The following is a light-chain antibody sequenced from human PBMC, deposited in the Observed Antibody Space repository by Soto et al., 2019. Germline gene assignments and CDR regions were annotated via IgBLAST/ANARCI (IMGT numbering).Light chain of an antibody. CDR1: QGISSY. Sequence: AIRMTQSPSSLSASTGDRVTITCRASQGISSYLAWYHQKPGKAPKLLIYAASTLQSGVPSRFSGSGSGTDFTLTISCLQAEDFATYYCQQYYSYPRTFGQGTKVEIK. CDR2: AAS. V-gene: IGKV1-8*01. CDR3: QQYYSYPRT. J-gene: IGKJ1*01.